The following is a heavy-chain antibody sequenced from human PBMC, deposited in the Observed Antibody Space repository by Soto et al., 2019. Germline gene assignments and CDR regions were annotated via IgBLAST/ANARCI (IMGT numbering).Heavy chain of an antibody. V-gene: IGHV3-33*01. CDR2: IWYDGSNK. J-gene: IGHJ4*02. CDR3: ARTDRSVFYFDY. Sequence: QVQLVESGGGVVQPGRSLRLSCAASGFTFSSYGMHWVRQAPGKGLEWVAVIWYDGSNKYYADSVKGRFTISRDNSKNTLYLQMNSLRAEDPAVYYCARTDRSVFYFDYWGQGTLVTVSS. CDR1: GFTFSSYG. D-gene: IGHD3-22*01.